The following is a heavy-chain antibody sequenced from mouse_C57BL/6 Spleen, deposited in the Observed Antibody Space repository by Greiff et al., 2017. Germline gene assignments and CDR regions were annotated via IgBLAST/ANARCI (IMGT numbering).Heavy chain of an antibody. CDR1: GYTFTSYW. CDR3: AIEEICDGYPAWFAY. Sequence: QVQLQQPGAELVKPGASVKVSCKASGYTFTSYWMHWVKQRPGQGLEWIGRIHPSDSDTNYNQKFKGKATLTVDKSSSTAYMQLSSLTSEDSAVYYCAIEEICDGYPAWFAYWGQGTLVTVSA. D-gene: IGHD2-3*01. V-gene: IGHV1-74*01. J-gene: IGHJ3*01. CDR2: IHPSDSDT.